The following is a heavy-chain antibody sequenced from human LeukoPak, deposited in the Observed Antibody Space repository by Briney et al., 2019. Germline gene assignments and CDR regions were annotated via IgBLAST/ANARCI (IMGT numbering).Heavy chain of an antibody. D-gene: IGHD3-3*01. J-gene: IGHJ3*02. CDR1: GFTFDDYA. CDR3: AKDMWDFWSGYSGASDI. V-gene: IGHV3-9*01. CDR2: ISWNSGSI. Sequence: GGSLRLSCAASGFTFDDYAMHWVRQAPGKGLEWVSGISWNSGSIGYADSVKGRFTISRDNAKNSLYLQMNSLRAEDTALYYCAKDMWDFWSGYSGASDIWGQGTMVTVSS.